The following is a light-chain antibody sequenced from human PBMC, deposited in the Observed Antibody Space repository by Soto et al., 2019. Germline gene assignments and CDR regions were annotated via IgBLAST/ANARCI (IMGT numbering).Light chain of an antibody. Sequence: QSVLTQPPSVSGAPGQKVTISCTRSSSNIGAAYDVHWYQHLPGTAPKLLIYGNNNRPSGVPDRFSGSKSGTSASLAITGLQAEDEADYYSQSYDSSLSGWVFGGGTKVTV. CDR2: GNN. CDR3: QSYDSSLSGWV. J-gene: IGLJ3*02. CDR1: SSNIGAAYD. V-gene: IGLV1-40*01.